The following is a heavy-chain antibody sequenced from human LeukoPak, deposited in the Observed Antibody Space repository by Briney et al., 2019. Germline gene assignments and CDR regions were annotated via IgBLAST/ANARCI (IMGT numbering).Heavy chain of an antibody. CDR3: ARDSLYGDFFDY. V-gene: IGHV3-21*01. J-gene: IGHJ4*02. CDR2: ISSSSSYI. CDR1: GFTFNSYR. D-gene: IGHD4-17*01. Sequence: GGSLRLSRAASGFTFNSYRLNWVRQAPGKGLDWVSSISSSSSYIYYAHSAKGRFTISRDNAKNSLYLQMNSLRAEDTAVYYCARDSLYGDFFDYWRQGTLVSVSS.